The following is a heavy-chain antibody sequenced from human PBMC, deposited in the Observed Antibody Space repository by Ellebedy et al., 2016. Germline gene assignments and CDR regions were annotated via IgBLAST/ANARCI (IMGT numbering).Heavy chain of an antibody. Sequence: SETLSLXXAVYGGSFSGYYWSWIRQPPGKGLEWIGEINHSGSTNYNPSLKSRVTISVDTSKNQFSLKLSSVTAADTAVYYCARSSLRYGDYWGQGTLVTVSS. D-gene: IGHD1-1*01. V-gene: IGHV4-34*01. CDR2: INHSGST. CDR3: ARSSLRYGDY. J-gene: IGHJ4*02. CDR1: GGSFSGYY.